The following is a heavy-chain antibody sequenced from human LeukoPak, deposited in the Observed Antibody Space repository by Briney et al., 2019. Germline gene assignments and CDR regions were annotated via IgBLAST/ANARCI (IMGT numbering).Heavy chain of an antibody. CDR1: GGSTSSYY. V-gene: IGHV4-59*08. CDR3: ARRCSNRARAGHYYYMDL. CDR2: IYYSGST. Sequence: SETLSLTCTVSGGSTSSYYWRWIRQPPGKGLEWIGYIYYSGSTNYNPSLKSRVTISVDTSKNQFSLKLSSVTAADTAVYYCARRCSNRARAGHYYYMDLWGKGSTVTVSS. D-gene: IGHD4-11*01. J-gene: IGHJ6*03.